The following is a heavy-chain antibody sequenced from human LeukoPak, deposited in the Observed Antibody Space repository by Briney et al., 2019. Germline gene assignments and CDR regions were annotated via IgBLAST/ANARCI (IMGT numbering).Heavy chain of an antibody. V-gene: IGHV3-30-3*01. Sequence: PGRSLRLSCAASGFTFSSYAMHWVRQAPGKGLEWVAVISYDGSNKYYADSVKGRLTISRDNSKNTLYLQMNSLRAEDTAVYYCAREEYYDFWSGYKALNYYGMDVWGQGTTVTVSS. J-gene: IGHJ6*02. CDR3: AREEYYDFWSGYKALNYYGMDV. CDR2: ISYDGSNK. CDR1: GFTFSSYA. D-gene: IGHD3-3*01.